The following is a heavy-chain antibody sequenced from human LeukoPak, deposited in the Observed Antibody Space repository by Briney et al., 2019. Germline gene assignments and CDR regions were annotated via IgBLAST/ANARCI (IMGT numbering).Heavy chain of an antibody. D-gene: IGHD3-10*01. CDR3: ARGRGITMVRGRRNWFDP. J-gene: IGHJ5*02. CDR2: INHSGST. V-gene: IGHV4-34*01. CDR1: GGSFSGYY. Sequence: PSETLSLTCAVYGGSFSGYYWSWIRQPPGKGLEWIGEINHSGSTNYNPSLKSRVTISVDTSKNQSSLKLSSVTAADTAVYYCARGRGITMVRGRRNWFDPWGQGTLVTVSS.